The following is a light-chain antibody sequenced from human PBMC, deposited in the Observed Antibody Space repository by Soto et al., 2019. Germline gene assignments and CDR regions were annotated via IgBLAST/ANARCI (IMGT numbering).Light chain of an antibody. J-gene: IGKJ1*01. V-gene: IGKV4-1*01. CDR2: RAS. Sequence: DIVMTQSPDSLAVSLGERATINCKSSQTLLYSSNNKNHLAWYQQKPGQPPKLFFYRASTRESGVPDRFSGSGSGTDFTLTISSLQAEYVAVYYCQQYYTIPRTFGQGTKVEIK. CDR3: QQYYTIPRT. CDR1: QTLLYSSNNKNH.